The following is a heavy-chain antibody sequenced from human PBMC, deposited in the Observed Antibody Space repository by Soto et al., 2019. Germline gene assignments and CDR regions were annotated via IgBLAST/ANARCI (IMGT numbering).Heavy chain of an antibody. Sequence: QVQLVQSGAEVKKPGASVKVSCKASGYTFTSYGISWVRQAPGQGLEWMGWIRAYNGNTNYAQKLQGRVTMTTDTSTGTAYVGKRTPRPGDPAVAYCARASGSTSWFDPWGQGTLVTVSS. CDR2: IRAYNGNT. CDR1: GYTFTSYG. J-gene: IGHJ5*02. D-gene: IGHD1-26*01. V-gene: IGHV1-18*01. CDR3: ARASGSTSWFDP.